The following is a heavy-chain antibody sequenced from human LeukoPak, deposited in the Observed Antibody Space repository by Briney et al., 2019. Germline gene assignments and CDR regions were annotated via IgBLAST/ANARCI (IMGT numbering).Heavy chain of an antibody. Sequence: PAGSLRLSCAASGFTFSSYAINWVRQAPGQWQESVSAISGCCGSTYYADPVKGRFTISRDNSKNTLYLQMNSLRAEDSVVDDSPKVSYSGGCYEVRDYFDFEYWG. V-gene: IGHV3-23*01. CDR1: GFTFSSYA. CDR3: PKVSYSGGCYEVRDYFDFEY. D-gene: IGHD2/OR15-2a*01. J-gene: IGHJ4*01. CDR2: ISGCCGST.